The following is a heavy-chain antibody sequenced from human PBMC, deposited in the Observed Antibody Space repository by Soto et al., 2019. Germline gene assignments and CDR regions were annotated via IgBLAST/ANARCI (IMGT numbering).Heavy chain of an antibody. D-gene: IGHD3-10*01. V-gene: IGHV1-24*01. Sequence: ASVKVSCKVSGYTLTELSMHWLRQAPGKGLEWMGGFDPEDGETIYAQKFQGRVTMTEDTSTDTAYMELSSLRSDDTAVYYCARDRELWFGELCDVRYGMDVWGQGTTVTVSS. CDR2: FDPEDGET. CDR1: GYTLTELS. J-gene: IGHJ6*02. CDR3: ARDRELWFGELCDVRYGMDV.